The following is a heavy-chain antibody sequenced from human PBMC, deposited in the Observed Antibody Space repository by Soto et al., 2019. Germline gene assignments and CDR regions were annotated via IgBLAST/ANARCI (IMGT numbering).Heavy chain of an antibody. Sequence: QVQLQQWGAGLLKPSETLSLTCAVYGGSFSGYYWSWIRQTPGKGLEWIGEINDSGSTNHNPSLKSRVTILVDPPKNQFSLKLSSGTAADTAVCYCVRGLLVWFGELSRRGGYYYYMDVWAKGPRSPSP. D-gene: IGHD3-10*01. J-gene: IGHJ6*03. CDR1: GGSFSGYY. CDR2: INDSGST. CDR3: VRGLLVWFGELSRRGGYYYYMDV. V-gene: IGHV4-34*01.